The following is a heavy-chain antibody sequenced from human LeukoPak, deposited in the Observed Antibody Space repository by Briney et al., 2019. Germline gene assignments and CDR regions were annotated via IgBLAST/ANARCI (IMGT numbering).Heavy chain of an antibody. D-gene: IGHD1-26*01. J-gene: IGHJ5*02. V-gene: IGHV4-4*07. Sequence: SETLSLTCTVSGVSISSYLWSWIRQSAGKGLEWIGLIYTSGSTNYNPSLKSRVTMSVDTSKNQFSLNLSSVTAADTAVYYCARDRSESGSYDWFDPWGQGTLVTVSS. CDR2: IYTSGST. CDR3: ARDRSESGSYDWFDP. CDR1: GVSISSYL.